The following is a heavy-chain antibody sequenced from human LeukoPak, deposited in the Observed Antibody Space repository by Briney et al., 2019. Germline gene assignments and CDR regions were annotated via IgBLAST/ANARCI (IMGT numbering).Heavy chain of an antibody. Sequence: SETLSLTCTVSGGSISSGSYYWSWIRQPAGKGLEWIGRIYTSGSTNYNPSLKSRVTISVDTSKNQFSLKLSSVTAADTAVYYCARELRLYYYYYMDVWGKGTTVTISS. CDR3: ARELRLYYYYYMDV. CDR2: IYTSGST. V-gene: IGHV4-61*02. D-gene: IGHD5-12*01. CDR1: GGSISSGSYY. J-gene: IGHJ6*03.